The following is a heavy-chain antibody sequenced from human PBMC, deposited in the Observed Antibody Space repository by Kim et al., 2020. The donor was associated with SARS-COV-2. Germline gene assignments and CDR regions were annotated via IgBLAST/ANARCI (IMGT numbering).Heavy chain of an antibody. CDR2: ISYDGSNK. CDR1: GFTFSSYG. V-gene: IGHV3-30*18. Sequence: GGSLRLSCAASGFTFSSYGMHWVRQAPGKGLEWVAVISYDGSNKYYADSVKGRFTISRDNSKNTLYLQMNSLRAEDTAVYYCAKDGCGGDCRERGDYGMDVWGQGTTVTVSS. CDR3: AKDGCGGDCRERGDYGMDV. J-gene: IGHJ6*02. D-gene: IGHD2-21*02.